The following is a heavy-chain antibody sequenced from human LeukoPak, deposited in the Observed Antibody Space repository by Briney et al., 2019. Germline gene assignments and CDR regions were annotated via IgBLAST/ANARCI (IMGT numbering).Heavy chain of an antibody. D-gene: IGHD1-26*01. CDR3: ARERVGATDAFDI. CDR1: GYTFTSHG. CDR2: INTYNGNT. Sequence: ASVKVSCKASGYTFTSHGIGWVRQAPGQGLEWMGWINTYNGNTNFAQKFQDGVTMTADTSTSTANMELRTLRSDDTAVYFCARERVGATDAFDIWGQGTMVTVSS. J-gene: IGHJ3*02. V-gene: IGHV1-18*01.